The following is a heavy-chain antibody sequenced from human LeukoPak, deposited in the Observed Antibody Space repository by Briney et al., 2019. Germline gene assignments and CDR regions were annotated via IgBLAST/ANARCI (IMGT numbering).Heavy chain of an antibody. CDR2: ISWKGGII. Sequence: PGGSLRRSCTAAGFICGERGRLSNQQGPGKGLEWASGISWKGGIIGYADSVKGRFTISRDNAKNIVSLEMSSLRPDDTAISYSTKDGRELRTVEPWFASWRAGTLVTVSS. CDR1: GFICGERG. J-gene: IGHJ5*01. V-gene: IGHV3-9*01. CDR3: TKDGRELRTVEPWFAS. D-gene: IGHD1-26*01.